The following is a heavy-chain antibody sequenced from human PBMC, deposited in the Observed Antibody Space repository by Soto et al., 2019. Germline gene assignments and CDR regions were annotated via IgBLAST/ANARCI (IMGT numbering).Heavy chain of an antibody. CDR2: ISSSSSTI. V-gene: IGHV3-48*01. CDR3: ARGAYYYDSSGLSY. J-gene: IGHJ4*02. D-gene: IGHD3-22*01. CDR1: GFTFSSYS. Sequence: PGGSLRLSCAASGFTFSSYSMNWVRQAPRKRLERVSYISSSSSTIYYADTVKGRFTISRDNAKNSLYLQMNSLRAEDTAVYYCARGAYYYDSSGLSYWGQGTLVTVSS.